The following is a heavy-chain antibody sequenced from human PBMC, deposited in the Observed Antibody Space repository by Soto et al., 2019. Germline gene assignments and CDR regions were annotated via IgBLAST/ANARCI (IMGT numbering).Heavy chain of an antibody. V-gene: IGHV3-74*01. D-gene: IGHD6-13*01. Sequence: EGSLRLSCAASGFTFNSYWMHWVRQAPGKGLVWVSRMNSDGSSITYADSVKGRFTISRDSAKNTMYLQVHSLRVEDTAVYYCAREIATTGLYYFDYWGQGTLVTVSS. J-gene: IGHJ4*02. CDR1: GFTFNSYW. CDR3: AREIATTGLYYFDY. CDR2: MNSDGSSI.